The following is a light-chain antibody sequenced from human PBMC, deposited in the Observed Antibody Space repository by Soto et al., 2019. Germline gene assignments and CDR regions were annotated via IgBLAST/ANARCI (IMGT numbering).Light chain of an antibody. CDR3: QQYGSSPFT. CDR2: GAS. CDR1: QSVSNSF. J-gene: IGKJ3*01. V-gene: IGKV3-20*01. Sequence: IVLTQSPGTLSLSPGERATLSCRDSQSVSNSFLAWYQQKPGQAPRLLIYGASTRATGIPDRFSGSGSGTDFTLTISRLEPEDFAVYYCQQYGSSPFTFGPGTKVNIK.